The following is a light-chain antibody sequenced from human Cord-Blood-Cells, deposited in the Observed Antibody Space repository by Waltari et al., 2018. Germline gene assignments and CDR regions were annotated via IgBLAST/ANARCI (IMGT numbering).Light chain of an antibody. CDR2: AAS. V-gene: IGKV1-9*01. J-gene: IGKJ3*01. CDR1: QGISSY. Sequence: DIQFTQSPSFLSASVGARVTITCRVSQGISSYLAWYQQKPGKAPKLLIYAASTLQSGVPSRFSGSGSGTEFTLTISSLQPEDFATYYCQQLNSYPPFTFGPGTKVDIK. CDR3: QQLNSYPPFT.